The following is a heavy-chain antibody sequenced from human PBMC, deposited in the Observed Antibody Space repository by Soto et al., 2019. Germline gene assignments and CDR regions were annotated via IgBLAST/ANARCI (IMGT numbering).Heavy chain of an antibody. CDR3: AKIRISGYSSSWDYYYYGMDV. V-gene: IGHV3-30*18. J-gene: IGHJ6*02. CDR2: ISYDGSNK. CDR1: GFTFSSYG. D-gene: IGHD6-13*01. Sequence: GSLRLSCAAAGFTFSSYGMRRVRQAPGKGLEWVAVISYDGSNKYYADSVKGRFTISRDNSKNTLYLQMNSLRAEDTAVYYCAKIRISGYSSSWDYYYYGMDVWGQGTTVTVSS.